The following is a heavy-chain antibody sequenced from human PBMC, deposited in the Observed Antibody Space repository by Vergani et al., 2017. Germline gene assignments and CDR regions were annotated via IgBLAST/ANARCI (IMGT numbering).Heavy chain of an antibody. Sequence: EVQLVESGGGLVQPGRSLRLSCAASGFTFDDYAMHWVRQAPGKGLEWVSVIYSGGSTYYADSVKGRFTISRDNSKNTLYLQMNSLRAEDTAVYYCARSYCSGGSCYFSYWGQGTLVTVSS. CDR3: ARSYCSGGSCYFSY. CDR1: GFTFDDYA. V-gene: IGHV3-66*01. D-gene: IGHD2-15*01. J-gene: IGHJ4*02. CDR2: IYSGGST.